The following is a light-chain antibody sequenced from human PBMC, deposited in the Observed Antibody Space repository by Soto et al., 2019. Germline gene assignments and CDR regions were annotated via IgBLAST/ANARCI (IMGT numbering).Light chain of an antibody. CDR2: SYN. V-gene: IGLV1-44*01. J-gene: IGLJ3*02. Sequence: QSVLTQPPSASGTPGQRVTISCSGSTSNIGPNTVNWYHQLPGTAPKLLIYSYNLRPSGVPDRFSGSRSGTSASLAINGLQSEDEGDYYCAAWDDSLNVRVFGGGTKLTVL. CDR1: TSNIGPNT. CDR3: AAWDDSLNVRV.